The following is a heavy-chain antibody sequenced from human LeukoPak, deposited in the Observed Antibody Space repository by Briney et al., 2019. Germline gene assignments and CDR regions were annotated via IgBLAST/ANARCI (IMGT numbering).Heavy chain of an antibody. CDR2: MYYSGST. CDR1: GGSISSYY. V-gene: IGHV4-59*01. Sequence: PSETLSLTCTVSGGSISSYYWSWIRQPPGKGLEWIGYMYYSGSTNYNPSLKSRVTISVDTSKNQFSLKLSSVTAADTAVYYCASQDSGWYYFDYWGQGTLVTVSS. CDR3: ASQDSGWYYFDY. D-gene: IGHD6-19*01. J-gene: IGHJ4*02.